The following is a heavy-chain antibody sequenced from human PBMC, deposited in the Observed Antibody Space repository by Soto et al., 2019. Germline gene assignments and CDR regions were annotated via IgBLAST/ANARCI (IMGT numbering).Heavy chain of an antibody. CDR3: ARDPAWGSPDY. D-gene: IGHD7-27*01. CDR1: GFTFSSSW. V-gene: IGHV3-7*01. Sequence: EAQLVESGGGLVQPGGSLRLSCAASGFTFSSSWMSWVRQAPGKRLEWVADINHVGSEILYVDSVKGRFTVSRDNTKNSVYLQMNSLRVEDTALYYCARDPAWGSPDYWGLGTLVTVSS. CDR2: INHVGSEI. J-gene: IGHJ4*02.